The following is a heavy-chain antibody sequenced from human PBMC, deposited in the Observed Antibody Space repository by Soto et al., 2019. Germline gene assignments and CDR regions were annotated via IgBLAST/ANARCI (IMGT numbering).Heavy chain of an antibody. D-gene: IGHD2-2*01. CDR1: GGYISSGGYS. CDR3: ARVPDR. Sequence: SETLSLTCAVSGGYISSGGYSWSWIRQPPGKGLEWIGYIYHSGSTYYNPSLKSRVTISVDRSKNQFSLKLSSVTAADTAVYYGARVPDRWGQGTLVTVS. CDR2: IYHSGST. V-gene: IGHV4-30-2*01. J-gene: IGHJ5*02.